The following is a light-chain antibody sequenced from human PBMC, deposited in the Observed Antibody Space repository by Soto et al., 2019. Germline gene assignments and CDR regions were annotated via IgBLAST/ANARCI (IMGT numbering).Light chain of an antibody. CDR2: ASS. Sequence: EIVLTQSPGTLSLSPGERATLSCKTSQTSGSNFLAWYQHKPGQAPRLLIYASSNRATGIPDRFSGSASGPGFTLTINRLEPEDFAVYYCQLYGISPQFGQGTRLEIK. J-gene: IGKJ5*01. CDR3: QLYGISPQ. CDR1: QTSGSNF. V-gene: IGKV3-20*01.